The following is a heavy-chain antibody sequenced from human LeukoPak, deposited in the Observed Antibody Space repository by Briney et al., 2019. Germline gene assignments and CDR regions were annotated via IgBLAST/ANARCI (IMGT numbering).Heavy chain of an antibody. J-gene: IGHJ4*02. V-gene: IGHV4-39*01. CDR1: GGSVSSGSYY. CDR2: IYYSGST. Sequence: PSETLSLTCTVSGGSVSSGSYYWGWIRQPPGKGLEWIGSIYYSGSTYYNPSLKSRVTISVDTSKNQFSLKLSSVTAADTAVYYCARRRSRYSSGWFVDYWGQGTLVTVSS. D-gene: IGHD6-19*01. CDR3: ARRRSRYSSGWFVDY.